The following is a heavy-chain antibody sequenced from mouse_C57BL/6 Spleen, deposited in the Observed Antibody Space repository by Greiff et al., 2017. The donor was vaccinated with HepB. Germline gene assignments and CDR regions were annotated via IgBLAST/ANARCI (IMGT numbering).Heavy chain of an antibody. J-gene: IGHJ1*03. V-gene: IGHV1-54*01. CDR3: ARVGGSYWYFDV. CDR2: INPGSGGT. CDR1: GYAFTNYL. D-gene: IGHD3-3*01. Sequence: QVHVKQSGAELVRPGTSVKVSCKASGYAFTNYLIEWVKQRPGQGLEWIGVINPGSGGTNYNEKFKGKATLTADKSSSTAYMQLSSLTSEDSAVYFCARVGGSYWYFDVWGTGPTVTVSS.